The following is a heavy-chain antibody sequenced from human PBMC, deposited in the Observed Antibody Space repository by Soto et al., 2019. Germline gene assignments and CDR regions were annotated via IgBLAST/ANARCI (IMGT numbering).Heavy chain of an antibody. V-gene: IGHV1-69*13. CDR1: GGTFSSYA. CDR2: IIPIFGTA. CDR3: ARDSWKGSSSFRYYYYGMDV. Sequence: SVKVSCKASGGTFSSYAISWVRQAPGQGLEWMGGIIPIFGTANYAQKFQGRVTITADESTSTAYMELSSLRSEDTAVYYCARDSWKGSSSFRYYYYGMDVWGQGTTVTVSS. D-gene: IGHD6-6*01. J-gene: IGHJ6*02.